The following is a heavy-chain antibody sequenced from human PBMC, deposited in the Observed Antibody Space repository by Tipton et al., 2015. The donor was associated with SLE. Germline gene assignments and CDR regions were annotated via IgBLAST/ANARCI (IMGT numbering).Heavy chain of an antibody. CDR1: GYIFTTHD. J-gene: IGHJ3*02. CDR2: VNPRSGNS. D-gene: IGHD2-21*01. Sequence: QSGPEVRKPGASVKGSCKTSGYIFTTHDINWVRQASGQGLEWKGWVNPRSGNSGYAQKFKGRFTMTTDTSTTTAYMELRSLRSDVTAVYYCARSSSLWWDNALFYIFGQGTMVPVS. V-gene: IGHV1-8*01. CDR3: ARSSSLWWDNALFYI.